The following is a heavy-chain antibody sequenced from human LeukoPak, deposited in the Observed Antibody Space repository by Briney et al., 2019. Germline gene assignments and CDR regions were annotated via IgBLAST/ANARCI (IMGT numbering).Heavy chain of an antibody. Sequence: GGSLRLSCAASGFIFSSYTMNWVRQAPGKGLEWVSSISSSSSYIYYADSVKGRFTISRDNAKNSLYLQMNSLRAEDTAVYYCARSGGSTVFYYMDVWGKGTTVTVSS. CDR2: ISSSSSYI. CDR1: GFIFSSYT. V-gene: IGHV3-21*01. J-gene: IGHJ6*03. CDR3: ARSGGSTVFYYMDV. D-gene: IGHD2-2*01.